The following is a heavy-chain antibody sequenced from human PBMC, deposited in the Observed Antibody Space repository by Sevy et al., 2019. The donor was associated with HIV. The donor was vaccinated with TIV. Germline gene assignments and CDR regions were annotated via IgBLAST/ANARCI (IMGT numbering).Heavy chain of an antibody. J-gene: IGHJ5*02. CDR1: GNTLTELS. D-gene: IGHD2-15*01. CDR2: FDPKHGER. CDR3: ATNRWYFSGSTLDWAEGLFDP. V-gene: IGHV1-24*01. Sequence: GSVKVSCKVSGNTLTELSMHWVRQSPGKGLEWMGSFDPKHGERIYAQKVQGRNSMTEGTSTDTAYMELSRLRTEDTAVYYFATNRWYFSGSTLDWAEGLFDPWGQGTLVTVSS.